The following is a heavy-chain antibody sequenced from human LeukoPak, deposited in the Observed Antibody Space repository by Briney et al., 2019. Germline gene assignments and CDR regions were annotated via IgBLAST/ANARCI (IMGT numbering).Heavy chain of an antibody. Sequence: PGGSLRLSCAASGLTFSSYEMNWVRQAPGKGLEWVSYISSSGSTIYYADSVKGRFTISRDNAKNSLYLQMNSLRAEDTAVYYCARVPVEMATNFDYWGQGTLVTVSS. J-gene: IGHJ4*02. D-gene: IGHD5-24*01. V-gene: IGHV3-48*03. CDR2: ISSSGSTI. CDR3: ARVPVEMATNFDY. CDR1: GLTFSSYE.